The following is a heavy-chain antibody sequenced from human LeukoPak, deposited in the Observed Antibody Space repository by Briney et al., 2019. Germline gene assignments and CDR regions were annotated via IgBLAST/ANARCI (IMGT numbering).Heavy chain of an antibody. J-gene: IGHJ4*02. Sequence: GGSLRLSCAASGFTFSSYEMNWVRQAPGKGMEWVSYISSSGSTIYYADSVKGRFTISRDNAKNSLYLQMNSLRAEDTAVYYCAKKDSSSWEYYFDYWGQGTLVTVSS. V-gene: IGHV3-48*03. CDR3: AKKDSSSWEYYFDY. CDR1: GFTFSSYE. CDR2: ISSSGSTI. D-gene: IGHD6-13*01.